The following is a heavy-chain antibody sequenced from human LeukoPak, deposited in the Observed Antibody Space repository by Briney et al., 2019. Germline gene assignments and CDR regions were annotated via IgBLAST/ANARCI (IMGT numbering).Heavy chain of an antibody. CDR1: GGSFSGYY. J-gene: IGHJ4*02. Sequence: SETLSLTCAVYGGSFSGYYWSWIRQPPGKGLEWIGEINHSGTTNYNPSLKSRVTISVDTSQNQFSLKLSSVTAADTAVYYCARARGIVVVVAEDCYFDYWGQGTLVAVSS. V-gene: IGHV4-34*01. D-gene: IGHD2-15*01. CDR2: INHSGTT. CDR3: ARARGIVVVVAEDCYFDY.